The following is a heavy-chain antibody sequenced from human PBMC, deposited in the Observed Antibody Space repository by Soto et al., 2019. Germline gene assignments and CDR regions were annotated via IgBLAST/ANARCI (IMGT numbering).Heavy chain of an antibody. CDR2: IKSKTDGGTT. V-gene: IGHV3-15*01. Sequence: GGSLRLSCAASGFTFSNAWMSWVRQAPGKGLEWVGRIKSKTDGGTTDYAAPVKGRFTISRDDSKNTLYLQMNILKTEATAVYYCTTAFRYNWNHWFDYWGQGTLVTVSS. CDR3: TTAFRYNWNHWFDY. D-gene: IGHD1-20*01. CDR1: GFTFSNAW. J-gene: IGHJ4*02.